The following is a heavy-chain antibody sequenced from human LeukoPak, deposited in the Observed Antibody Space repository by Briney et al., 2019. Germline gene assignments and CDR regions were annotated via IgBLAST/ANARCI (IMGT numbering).Heavy chain of an antibody. D-gene: IGHD3-10*01. Sequence: SETLSLTCTVSGVSISSGSFYWSWIRQPAGKGLEWIGRIHTSGNTNYNPSLKSRVTISIDTSKNQISLILSSVTAADTAAYFCARGQSGVRGANVPNLMGFDPWGQGTLVIVSS. J-gene: IGHJ5*02. CDR3: ARGQSGVRGANVPNLMGFDP. CDR2: IHTSGNT. V-gene: IGHV4-61*02. CDR1: GVSISSGSFY.